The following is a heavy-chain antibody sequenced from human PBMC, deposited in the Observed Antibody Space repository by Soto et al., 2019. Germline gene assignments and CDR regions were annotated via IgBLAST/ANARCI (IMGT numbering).Heavy chain of an antibody. CDR3: ASSNIAAAGFYYNGMDF. CDR1: GGSISSYY. V-gene: IGHV4-59*01. CDR2: IYYSGST. J-gene: IGHJ6*02. D-gene: IGHD6-13*01. Sequence: SETLSLTCTVSGGSISSYYWSWIRQPPWKGLEWIGYIYYSGSTNYNPSLKSRVTISVDTSKNQFSLKLSSVTAADTAVYYCASSNIAAAGFYYNGMDFWCRGTSVTGSS.